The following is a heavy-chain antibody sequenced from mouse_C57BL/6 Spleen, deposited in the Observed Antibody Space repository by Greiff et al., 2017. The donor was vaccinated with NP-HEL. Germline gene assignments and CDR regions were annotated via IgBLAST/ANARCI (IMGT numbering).Heavy chain of an antibody. D-gene: IGHD2-5*01. Sequence: QVQLQQPGAELVKPGASVKMSCKASGYTFTSYWITWVKQRPGQGLEWIGDIYPGSGSTNYNEKFKSKATLTVDTSSSTAYMQLSRLTSEDSAVYYCAESGYSNPYYFDYWGQGTTLTVSS. J-gene: IGHJ2*01. CDR3: AESGYSNPYYFDY. CDR2: IYPGSGST. V-gene: IGHV1-55*01. CDR1: GYTFTSYW.